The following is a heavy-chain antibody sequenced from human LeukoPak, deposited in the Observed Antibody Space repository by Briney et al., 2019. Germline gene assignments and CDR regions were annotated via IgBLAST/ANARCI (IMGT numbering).Heavy chain of an antibody. D-gene: IGHD6-13*01. Sequence: SETLSLTCAVYGGSFSGYYWNWIRQPPGKGLEWIGEINRIRSINYNPSLKSRVTISVDTSKNQISLKLSSVTAADTAIYYCARDQGSSNWFFYWGQGALVTVSS. CDR3: ARDQGSSNWFFY. V-gene: IGHV4-34*01. J-gene: IGHJ4*02. CDR2: INRIRSI. CDR1: GGSFSGYY.